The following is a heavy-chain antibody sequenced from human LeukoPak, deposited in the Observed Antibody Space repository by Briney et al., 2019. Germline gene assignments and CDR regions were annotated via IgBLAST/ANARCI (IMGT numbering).Heavy chain of an antibody. V-gene: IGHV1-18*01. CDR1: GYTFTSYG. CDR3: ARDLGATVTTDYFDD. Sequence: EASVKLSCEASGYTFTSYGISWVRQAPGQGLEWMGWISAYNGNTNYAQKLQGRVTMTTDTSTSTAYMELRSLRPDDTAVYYCARDLGATVTTDYFDDWGQGTLVTVSS. CDR2: ISAYNGNT. J-gene: IGHJ4*02. D-gene: IGHD4-17*01.